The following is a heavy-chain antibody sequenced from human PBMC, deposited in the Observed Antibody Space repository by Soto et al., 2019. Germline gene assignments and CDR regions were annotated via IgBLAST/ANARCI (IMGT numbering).Heavy chain of an antibody. D-gene: IGHD4-17*01. CDR2: ISSSSSYI. Sequence: EVQLVESGGGLVKPGGSLRLSCAASGFTFSSYSMNWVRQAPGKGLEWVSSISSSSSYIYYADSVKGRFTISRDNAKNSLYLQMSSLRAEDTAVYYCERGDYGYYRDDYWGQGTLVTVSS. CDR3: ERGDYGYYRDDY. CDR1: GFTFSSYS. J-gene: IGHJ4*02. V-gene: IGHV3-21*01.